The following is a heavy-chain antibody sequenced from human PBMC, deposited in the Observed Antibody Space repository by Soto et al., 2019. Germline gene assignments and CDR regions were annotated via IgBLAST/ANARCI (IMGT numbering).Heavy chain of an antibody. CDR3: TTTRSSTSCFDH. V-gene: IGHV3-15*07. D-gene: IGHD2-2*01. CDR1: GFAFSNAW. Sequence: EVQLVESGGGFVNPGESLRLSCATSGFAFSNAWMNWVRQAPGKGLEWVGRIKSKTEGGTTEDAAPVQGRFTISRDDSKNTLYLQMNSLRTEDTAFYYCTTTRSSTSCFDHWGPGTLVAVSS. J-gene: IGHJ5*02. CDR2: IKSKTEGGTT.